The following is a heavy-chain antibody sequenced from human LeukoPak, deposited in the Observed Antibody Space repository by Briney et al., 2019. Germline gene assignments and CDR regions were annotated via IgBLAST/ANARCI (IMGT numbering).Heavy chain of an antibody. CDR1: GFTFSSYA. Sequence: GGSLRLSCAASGFTFSSYAMSWVRQAPGKGLEWVSATSGSGGSTYYADSVKGRCTISRDNSKNTLYLQMYSLRAEDTAVYYCAKGPASLRYFDWLPDYWSQGTLVTVSS. CDR2: TSGSGGST. CDR3: AKGPASLRYFDWLPDY. J-gene: IGHJ4*02. D-gene: IGHD3-9*01. V-gene: IGHV3-23*01.